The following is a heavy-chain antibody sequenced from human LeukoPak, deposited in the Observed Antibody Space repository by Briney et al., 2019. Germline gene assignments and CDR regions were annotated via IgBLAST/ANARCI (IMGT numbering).Heavy chain of an antibody. Sequence: PGGSLRLYCAASGFTFSDYYMSWIRQAPGKGLEWVSYISSSGSTIYYADSVKGRFTISRDNAKNSLYLQMNSLRAEDTAVYYCARGGRRYSSSWYGPFDPWGQGTLVTVSS. CDR2: ISSSGSTI. V-gene: IGHV3-11*04. D-gene: IGHD6-13*01. CDR3: ARGGRRYSSSWYGPFDP. CDR1: GFTFSDYY. J-gene: IGHJ5*02.